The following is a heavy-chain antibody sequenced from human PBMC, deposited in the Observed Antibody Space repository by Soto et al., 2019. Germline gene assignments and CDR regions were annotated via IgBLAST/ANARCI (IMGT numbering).Heavy chain of an antibody. D-gene: IGHD1-26*01. J-gene: IGHJ4*02. CDR2: ISASNGNT. CDR3: AKTRGWELIIGDY. V-gene: IGHV1-18*01. Sequence: QVQLVQSGAEVKKPGASVKVSCKASAYTFTNYGITWVRQAPGQGLEWMGWISASNGNTNYAQTFQDRVTMTTDTSARTAYMELRSLRSDDTAVYYCAKTRGWELIIGDYWGQGTLVTVSS. CDR1: AYTFTNYG.